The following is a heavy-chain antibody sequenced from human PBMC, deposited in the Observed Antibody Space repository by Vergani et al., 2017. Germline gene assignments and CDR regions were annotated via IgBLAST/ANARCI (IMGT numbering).Heavy chain of an antibody. Sequence: QVQLVQSGAEVKKPGSSVKVSCKTSGGTFSRYAISWVRQAPGQGLEWMGRIIPIFGTPNYAQKFQGRVTITADESTTTAYMELTSLRSEDTAVYYCAEDGGGGGLIDYWGQGTLVTVSS. J-gene: IGHJ4*02. CDR1: GGTFSRYA. CDR2: IIPIFGTP. V-gene: IGHV1-69*13. D-gene: IGHD3-16*01. CDR3: AEDGGGGGLIDY.